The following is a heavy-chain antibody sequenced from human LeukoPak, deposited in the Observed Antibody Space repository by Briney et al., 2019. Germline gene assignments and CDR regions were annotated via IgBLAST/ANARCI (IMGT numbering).Heavy chain of an antibody. Sequence: SVKVSCKASGGTFSSYAISWVRQAPGQGLEWMGRIIPIFGTANYAQKFQGRVTITTDESTSTAYMELSSLSSEDTAVYYCARDKGSGSSGYFFFDYWGQGTLVTVSS. CDR3: ARDKGSGSSGYFFFDY. V-gene: IGHV1-69*05. CDR2: IIPIFGTA. CDR1: GGTFSSYA. J-gene: IGHJ4*02. D-gene: IGHD3-22*01.